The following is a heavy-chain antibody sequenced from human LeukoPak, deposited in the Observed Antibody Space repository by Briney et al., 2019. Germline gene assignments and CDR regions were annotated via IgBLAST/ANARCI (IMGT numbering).Heavy chain of an antibody. CDR1: GFTFSSYA. V-gene: IGHV3-23*01. CDR2: ISGSGGST. CDR3: ARDFWYGDYKEFDY. J-gene: IGHJ4*02. Sequence: PGGSLRLSCAASGFTFSSYAMSWVRQAPGKGLEWVSAISGSGGSTYYADSVKGRFTISRDNAKNSLYLQMNSLRAEDTALYYCARDFWYGDYKEFDYWGQGTLVTVSS. D-gene: IGHD4-17*01.